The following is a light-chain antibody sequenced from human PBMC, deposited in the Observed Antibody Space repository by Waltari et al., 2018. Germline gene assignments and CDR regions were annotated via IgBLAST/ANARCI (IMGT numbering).Light chain of an antibody. J-gene: IGKJ1*01. Sequence: EVVLAQSPGTLSLSPGERATLSCRASQSVSSNYLAWFQQKPGQAPRLLIYGASSRATGIPDRFSGSGSGTDFTLTIDTLEPEDSAVYFCQQYGWSPWTFGQGTRVDI. CDR3: QQYGWSPWT. CDR1: QSVSSNY. V-gene: IGKV3-20*01. CDR2: GAS.